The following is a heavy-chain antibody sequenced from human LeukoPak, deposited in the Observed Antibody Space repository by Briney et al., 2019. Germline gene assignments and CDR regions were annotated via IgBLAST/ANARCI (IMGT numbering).Heavy chain of an antibody. V-gene: IGHV1-2*02. CDR2: INPNSGGT. Sequence: VASVKVSCKASGYTFTGYYMHWVRQAPGQGLEWMGWINPNSGGTNYAQKFQGRVTMTRDTSISTAYMELSRLRSDDTAVYYCARYYYDILTGYSNWFDPSGQGTLVTVSS. J-gene: IGHJ5*02. CDR1: GYTFTGYY. D-gene: IGHD3-9*01. CDR3: ARYYYDILTGYSNWFDP.